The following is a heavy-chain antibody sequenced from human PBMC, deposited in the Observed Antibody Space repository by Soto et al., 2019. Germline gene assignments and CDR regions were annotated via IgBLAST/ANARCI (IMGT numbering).Heavy chain of an antibody. CDR2: ISAYNGNT. J-gene: IGHJ5*02. Sequence: QVPLVQSGAEVKKPGASVKVSCKASGYTFTSYGISWVRQAPGQGLEWMGWISAYNGNTNYAQKLRGRVTMTTDKSTSTAYMELRSLRSDDTAVYYCARTMVRGVIINNWFDHWGQGTLVTVSS. CDR1: GYTFTSYG. D-gene: IGHD3-10*01. V-gene: IGHV1-18*01. CDR3: ARTMVRGVIINNWFDH.